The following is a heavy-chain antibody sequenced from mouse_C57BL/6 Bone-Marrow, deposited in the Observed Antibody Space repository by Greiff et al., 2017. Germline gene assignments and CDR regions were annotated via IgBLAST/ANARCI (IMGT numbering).Heavy chain of an antibody. CDR1: GFTFTDYY. CDR3: ARSLTVFDY. CDR2: IRNKANGYTT. D-gene: IGHD4-1*01. J-gene: IGHJ2*01. Sequence: EVNLVESGGGLVQPGGSLSLSCAASGFTFTDYYMSWVRQPPGKALEWLGFIRNKANGYTTEYSASVKGRFTISRDNSQSILYLQMNALRAEDSATYYCARSLTVFDYWGQGTTLTVSS. V-gene: IGHV7-3*01.